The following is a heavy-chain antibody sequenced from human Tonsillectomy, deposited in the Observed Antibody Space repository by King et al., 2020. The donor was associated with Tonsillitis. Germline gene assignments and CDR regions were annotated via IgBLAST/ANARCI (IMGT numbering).Heavy chain of an antibody. J-gene: IGHJ4*02. CDR3: AKLSSAHSGYPI. V-gene: IGHV3-23*04. CDR1: GFTFTIYG. Sequence: VQLVESGGGLVQPGGSLRLSCAASGFTFTIYGMTWVRQAPGKGLEWVSSVTGGGDRTFYADSVKGRFTISRDNSKNTLYLKLNSLRADDTAVYYCAKLSSAHSGYPIWGQGTLVIVSS. D-gene: IGHD3-22*01. CDR2: VTGGGDRT.